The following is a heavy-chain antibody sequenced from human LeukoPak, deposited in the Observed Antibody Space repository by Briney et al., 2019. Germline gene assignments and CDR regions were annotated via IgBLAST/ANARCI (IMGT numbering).Heavy chain of an antibody. D-gene: IGHD1-26*01. V-gene: IGHV3-23*01. Sequence: PGGSLRLSCAASGFTFRSYAISWVRQAPGRGLEWIASITGRGDNSYYADSVKGRVTLSRDSSQNTVSLQLNSLRVEDTAVYYCVRYGSGGFVTIGPRVDYWGQGTLVTVAS. CDR2: ITGRGDNS. J-gene: IGHJ4*02. CDR3: VRYGSGGFVTIGPRVDY. CDR1: GFTFRSYA.